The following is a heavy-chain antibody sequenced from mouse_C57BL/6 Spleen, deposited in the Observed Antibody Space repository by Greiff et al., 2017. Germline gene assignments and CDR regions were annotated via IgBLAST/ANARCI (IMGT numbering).Heavy chain of an antibody. CDR3: ARENGYDGG. J-gene: IGHJ3*01. D-gene: IGHD2-2*01. CDR1: GYSITSGYY. CDR2: ISYDGSN. V-gene: IGHV3-6*01. Sequence: EVKLQESGPGLVKPSQSLSLTCSVTGYSITSGYYWNWIRQFPGNKLEWMGYISYDGSNNYNPSLKNRISITRDTSKNPFFLKLNSLTTEDTATYYCARENGYDGGWGQGTLVTVSA.